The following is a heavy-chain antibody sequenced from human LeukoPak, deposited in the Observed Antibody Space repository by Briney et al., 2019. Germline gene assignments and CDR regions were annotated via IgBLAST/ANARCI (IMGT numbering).Heavy chain of an antibody. CDR3: AKAAGAYYYYYMDV. CDR1: GFTFSNYP. J-gene: IGHJ6*03. Sequence: GGSLRLSXGASGFTFSNYPMSWVRQAPGTGLEWVSAISGSGGSTYYADSVKGRFTISRDNSKYTLYLQMNSLRAEDTAVYYCAKAAGAYYYYYMDVWGKGTTVTVSS. V-gene: IGHV3-23*01. CDR2: ISGSGGST.